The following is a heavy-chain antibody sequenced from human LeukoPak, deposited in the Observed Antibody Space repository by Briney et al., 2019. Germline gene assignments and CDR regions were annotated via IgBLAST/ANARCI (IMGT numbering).Heavy chain of an antibody. Sequence: GASVKVSCKASGYTFTSYDINWVRQATGQGLEWMGWMNPNSGNTGYAQKFQGRVTMTRNTSISTAYMELSSLRSEDTAVYYCATPRIRCSGGSCYPGEYYYGMDVWGQGTTVTVSS. CDR3: ATPRIRCSGGSCYPGEYYYGMDV. V-gene: IGHV1-8*01. CDR2: MNPNSGNT. D-gene: IGHD2-15*01. CDR1: GYTFTSYD. J-gene: IGHJ6*02.